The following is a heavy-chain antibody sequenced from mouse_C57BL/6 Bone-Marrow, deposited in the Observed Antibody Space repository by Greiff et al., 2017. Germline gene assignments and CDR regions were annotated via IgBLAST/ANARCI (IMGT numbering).Heavy chain of an antibody. CDR3: ARRDDYDDYYAMDY. J-gene: IGHJ4*01. CDR2: ISSGGSYT. V-gene: IGHV5-6*02. D-gene: IGHD2-4*01. Sequence: EVMLVESGGDLVKPGGSLKLSCAASGFTFSSYGMSWVRQTPDKRLEWVATISSGGSYTYYPDSVKGRFTISRDNAKNTLYLQMSSLKSEDTAMYYCARRDDYDDYYAMDYWGQGTSVTVSS. CDR1: GFTFSSYG.